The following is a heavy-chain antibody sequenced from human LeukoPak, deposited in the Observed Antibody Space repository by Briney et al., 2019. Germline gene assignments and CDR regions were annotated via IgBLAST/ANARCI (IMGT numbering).Heavy chain of an antibody. CDR2: INHSGST. CDR3: ARSSEGRYYYDSSGFSYYYYYMDV. D-gene: IGHD3-22*01. J-gene: IGHJ6*03. V-gene: IGHV4-34*01. Sequence: KPSETLSLTCAVYSGSFSGYYWSWIRQPPGKGLEWIGEINHSGSTDYNPSLKSRVTISVDTSKNQFSLKLSSVTAADTAVYYCARSSEGRYYYDSSGFSYYYYYMDVWGKGTTVTISS. CDR1: SGSFSGYY.